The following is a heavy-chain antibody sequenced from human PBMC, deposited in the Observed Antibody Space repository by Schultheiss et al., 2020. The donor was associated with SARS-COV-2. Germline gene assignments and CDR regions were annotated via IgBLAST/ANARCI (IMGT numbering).Heavy chain of an antibody. Sequence: GESLKISCAASGFTFSSYSMNWVRQAPGKGLEWVSGISWNSGNIGYADSVKGRFTISRDNSKNTLYLQMNSLRAEDTAVYYCAREPTTNYDFWSGYRWAYYYYGMDVWGQGTTVTVSS. CDR3: AREPTTNYDFWSGYRWAYYYYGMDV. D-gene: IGHD3-3*01. J-gene: IGHJ6*02. V-gene: IGHV3-48*01. CDR2: ISWNSGNI. CDR1: GFTFSSYS.